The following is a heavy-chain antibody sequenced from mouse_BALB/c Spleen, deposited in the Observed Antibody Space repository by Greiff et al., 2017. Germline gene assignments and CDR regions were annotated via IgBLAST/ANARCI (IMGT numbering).Heavy chain of an antibody. CDR1: GFSLTSYG. D-gene: IGHD1-1*01. CDR3: ARDYYGSSYGYYAMDY. V-gene: IGHV2-9*02. Sequence: QVQLKESGPGLVAPSQSLSITCTVSGFSLTSYGVHWVRQPPGKGLEWLGVIWAGGSTNYNSALMSRLSISKDNSKSQVFLKMNSLQTDDTAMYYCARDYYGSSYGYYAMDYWGQGTSVTVSS. CDR2: IWAGGST. J-gene: IGHJ4*01.